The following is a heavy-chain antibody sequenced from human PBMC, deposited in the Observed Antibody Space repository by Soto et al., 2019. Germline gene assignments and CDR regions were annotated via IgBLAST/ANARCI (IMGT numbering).Heavy chain of an antibody. CDR1: RYTFTSYS. CDR3: ARGGDTSGSCPRF. D-gene: IGHD5-12*01. CDR2: ISSSSTYR. J-gene: IGHJ4*02. V-gene: IGHV3-21*01. Sequence: GEPLRPSCAASRYTFTSYSLSWVRHAPGKWLEWVSSISSSSTYRYYADSVRSRFTISRDDAKNSLFLQMSSLRGEDTAVYYCARGGDTSGSCPRFWGQGTLVTVSS.